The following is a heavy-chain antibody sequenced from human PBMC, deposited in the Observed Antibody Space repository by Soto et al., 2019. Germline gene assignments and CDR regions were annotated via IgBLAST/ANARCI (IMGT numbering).Heavy chain of an antibody. CDR3: ARDPVGATTMVGMNWFDP. J-gene: IGHJ5*02. V-gene: IGHV1-18*01. Sequence: QVQLVQSGAEVKKPGASVKVSCKASGYTFTSYGISWVRQAPGQGLEWMGWISAYNGNTNYAQKLQGRVTMTTDTSTSPAYMELRSLRSDDTAVYYCARDPVGATTMVGMNWFDPWGQGTLVTVSS. D-gene: IGHD1-26*01. CDR2: ISAYNGNT. CDR1: GYTFTSYG.